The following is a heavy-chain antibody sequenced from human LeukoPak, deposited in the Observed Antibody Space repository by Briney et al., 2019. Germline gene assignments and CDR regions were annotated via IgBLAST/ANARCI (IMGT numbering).Heavy chain of an antibody. CDR3: ASLGRGYFLLGDAFDI. D-gene: IGHD3-22*01. V-gene: IGHV4-59*08. CDR2: IYYSGST. J-gene: IGHJ3*02. CDR1: GGSISSYY. Sequence: SSETLSLTCTVSGGSISSYYWSWIRQPPGKGLEWIGYIYYSGSTNYNPSLKSRVTISVDTSKNQFSLKLSSVTAADTAVYYCASLGRGYFLLGDAFDIWGQGTMVTVSS.